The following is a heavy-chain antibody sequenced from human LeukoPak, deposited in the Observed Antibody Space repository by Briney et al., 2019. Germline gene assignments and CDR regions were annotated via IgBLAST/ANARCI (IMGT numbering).Heavy chain of an antibody. CDR3: ARGLPISHWELPASYYFDY. Sequence: ASVKVSCKASGYTFTGYYMHWVRQAPGQGLEWMGWINPNSGGTNYAQKFQGWVTMTRDTSISTAYMELSRLRSDDTAVYYCARGLPISHWELPASYYFDYWGQGTLVTVSS. CDR1: GYTFTGYY. CDR2: INPNSGGT. D-gene: IGHD1-26*01. J-gene: IGHJ4*02. V-gene: IGHV1-2*04.